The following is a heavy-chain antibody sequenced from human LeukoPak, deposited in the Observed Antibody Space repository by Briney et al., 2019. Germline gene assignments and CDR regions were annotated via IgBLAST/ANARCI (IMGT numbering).Heavy chain of an antibody. CDR2: ISTDGSST. D-gene: IGHD6-19*01. CDR1: GFTFSAYW. J-gene: IGHJ4*02. CDR3: ATVVAGAPNLLGY. V-gene: IGHV3-74*01. Sequence: GGSLRLSCAASGFTFSAYWMHWVRQAPGKGLVWVSRISTDGSSTAYADSVKGRFTISRDTAKNTLYLQMNSLRAEDTAVYYCATVVAGAPNLLGYWGQGTLVTVSS.